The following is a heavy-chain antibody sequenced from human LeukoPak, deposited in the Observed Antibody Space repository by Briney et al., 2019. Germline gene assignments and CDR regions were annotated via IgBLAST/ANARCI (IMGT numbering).Heavy chain of an antibody. CDR1: GYTFINYG. D-gene: IGHD5-12*01. J-gene: IGHJ2*01. CDR3: ARVSTNKWVSGYDHQWYFDL. CDR2: VSGYNGNT. V-gene: IGHV1-18*04. Sequence: VASVKVSCKASGYTFINYGFTWVRQAPGQGLEWMGGVSGYNGNTNYLQKFQGRVTMTTDTSSNTVYLDLRGLTSDDTAVYYCARVSTNKWVSGYDHQWYFDLWGRGTLVTVSS.